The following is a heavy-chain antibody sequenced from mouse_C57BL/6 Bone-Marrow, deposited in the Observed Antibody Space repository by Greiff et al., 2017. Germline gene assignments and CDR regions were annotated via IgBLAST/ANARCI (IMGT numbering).Heavy chain of an antibody. J-gene: IGHJ2*01. D-gene: IGHD3-2*02. V-gene: IGHV1-19*01. CDR1: GYTFTDYY. Sequence: VQLKESGPVLVKPGASVKMSCKASGYTFTDYYMNWVKQSHGKSLEWIGVINPYNGGTSYNQKCKGKATLTVDKSSSTAYMELNSLTSEDSAVYYCARVSSGYIFDYWGQGTTLTVSS. CDR2: INPYNGGT. CDR3: ARVSSGYIFDY.